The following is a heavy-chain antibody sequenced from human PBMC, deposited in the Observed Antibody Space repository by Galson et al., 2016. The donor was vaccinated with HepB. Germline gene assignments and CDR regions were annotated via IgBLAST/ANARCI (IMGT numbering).Heavy chain of an antibody. CDR2: ISGSGGST. J-gene: IGHJ6*03. CDR1: GFTFSTYA. D-gene: IGHD2-21*02. CDR3: AKDQYCGDDCYPDYYYYYMDV. V-gene: IGHV3-23*01. Sequence: SLRLSCAAFGFTFSTYAMSWVRQAPGKGLEWVSVISGSGGSTYYTDSVKGRFTISRDNSRSTLYLQMNSLRAKDTAVYYCAKDQYCGDDCYPDYYYYYMDVWGKGTTVTVSS.